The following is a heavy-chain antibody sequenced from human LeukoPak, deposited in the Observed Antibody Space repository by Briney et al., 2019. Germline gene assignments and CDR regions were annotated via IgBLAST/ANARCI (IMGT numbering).Heavy chain of an antibody. V-gene: IGHV4-30-4*07. CDR2: IYYSGST. J-gene: IGHJ6*03. CDR3: ARQSSWYYYMDV. Sequence: SETLSLTCAVSGGPISSGGYSWSWIRQPPGKGLEWIGYIYYSGSTYYNPSLKSRVTISVDTSKNQFSLKLSSVTAADTAVYYCARQSSWYYYMDVWGKGTTVTISS. D-gene: IGHD6-13*01. CDR1: GGPISSGGYS.